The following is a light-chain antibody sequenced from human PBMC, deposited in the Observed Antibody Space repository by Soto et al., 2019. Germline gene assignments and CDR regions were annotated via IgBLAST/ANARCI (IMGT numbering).Light chain of an antibody. Sequence: EIVLTQSPGTLSLSPGERATLSCRASQSVNSNNLAWYQQKPGQAPRLLIYGASSRATGIPDRYSGSGSGAXFXLTISRLEPEDFAVYYCQQYGSSPRTFGQGTKVELK. CDR2: GAS. CDR3: QQYGSSPRT. V-gene: IGKV3-20*01. CDR1: QSVNSNN. J-gene: IGKJ1*01.